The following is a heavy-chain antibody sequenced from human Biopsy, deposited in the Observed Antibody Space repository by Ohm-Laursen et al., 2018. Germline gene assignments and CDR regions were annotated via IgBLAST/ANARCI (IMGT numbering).Heavy chain of an antibody. V-gene: IGHV3-53*01. D-gene: IGHD3-16*01. Sequence: SLRLSCAASGFTVSGNYLNWVRQAPGKGLEWVSSLHDRGVTYYADSVKGRFTISGDNSKNTLYLQMNGLRAEDTAVYFCQGGHLPPGQFYGVDAWGQGTTVTVSS. CDR2: LHDRGVT. J-gene: IGHJ6*02. CDR3: QGGHLPPGQFYGVDA. CDR1: GFTVSGNY.